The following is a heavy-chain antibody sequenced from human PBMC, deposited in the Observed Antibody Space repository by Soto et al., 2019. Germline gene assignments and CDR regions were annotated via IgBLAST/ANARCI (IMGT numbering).Heavy chain of an antibody. J-gene: IGHJ1*01. CDR1: GFTFSSYG. D-gene: IGHD6-19*01. CDR3: AKDSRAFIAVAGTGRGYYFQH. CDR2: ISYDGGNK. V-gene: IGHV3-30*18. Sequence: HPGGSLRLSCAASGFTFSSYGMHWVRQAPGKGLEWVAVISYDGGNKYYADSVKGRFTISRDNSKNTLYLQMNSLRAEDTAVYYCAKDSRAFIAVAGTGRGYYFQHWGQGTLVTVSS.